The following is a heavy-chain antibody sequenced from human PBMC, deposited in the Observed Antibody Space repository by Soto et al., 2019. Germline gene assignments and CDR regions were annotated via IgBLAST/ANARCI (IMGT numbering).Heavy chain of an antibody. J-gene: IGHJ4*02. Sequence: QVQLVESGGGVVQPGRSLRLSCAASGFTFSSHAMHWVRQAPGKGLEWVAVISHDGYKKNYADSVKGRFTISRDKSKNTLYLQMHSLATEDTAVYYCARDRYSAWLFPDYWGQGTLVTVSS. V-gene: IGHV3-30-3*01. CDR2: ISHDGYKK. CDR1: GFTFSSHA. D-gene: IGHD3-16*02. CDR3: ARDRYSAWLFPDY.